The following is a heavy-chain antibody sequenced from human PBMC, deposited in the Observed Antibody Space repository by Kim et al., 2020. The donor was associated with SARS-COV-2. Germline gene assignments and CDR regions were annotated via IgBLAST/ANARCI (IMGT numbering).Heavy chain of an antibody. V-gene: IGHV3-13*01. CDR3: ARARGEPVRGVIRENYYYYGMDV. CDR1: GFTFSSYD. Sequence: GGSLRLSCAASGFTFSSYDMHWVRQATGKGLEWVSAIGTAGDTYYPGSVKGRFTISRENAKNSLYLQMNSLRAGDTAVYYCARARGEPVRGVIRENYYYYGMDVWGQGTTVTVSS. D-gene: IGHD3-10*02. J-gene: IGHJ6*02. CDR2: IGTAGDT.